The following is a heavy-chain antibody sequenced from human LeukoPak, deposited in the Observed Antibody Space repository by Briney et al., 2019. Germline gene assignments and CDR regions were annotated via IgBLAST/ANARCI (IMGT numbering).Heavy chain of an antibody. J-gene: IGHJ4*02. V-gene: IGHV1-69*13. Sequence: SVKVSCKASGGTFSSYAIGWVRQAPGQGLEWMGGIIPIFGTANYAQKFQGRVTITADESTSTAYMELSSLRSEDTAVYYCARGPDYGDYILDYWGQGTLVTVSS. CDR2: IIPIFGTA. CDR1: GGTFSSYA. CDR3: ARGPDYGDYILDY. D-gene: IGHD4-17*01.